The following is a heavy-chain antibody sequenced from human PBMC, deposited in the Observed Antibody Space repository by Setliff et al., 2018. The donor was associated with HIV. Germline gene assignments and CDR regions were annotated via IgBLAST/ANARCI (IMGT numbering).Heavy chain of an antibody. CDR1: GFTFSGYP. CDR3: ARGPGTGHYFDY. V-gene: IGHV3-48*01. J-gene: IGHJ4*02. Sequence: GGSLRLSCVASGFTFSGYPMNWVRQAPGKRLEWFSYISSDSGTIYYADSVRGRFTISRDDARNSLFLQMNSLRVDDTAAYYCARGPGTGHYFDYWGLGALVTVSS. D-gene: IGHD1-1*01. CDR2: ISSDSGTI.